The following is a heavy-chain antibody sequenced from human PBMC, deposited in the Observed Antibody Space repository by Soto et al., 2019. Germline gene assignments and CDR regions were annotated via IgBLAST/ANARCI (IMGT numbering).Heavy chain of an antibody. D-gene: IGHD3-16*01. Sequence: PSETLSLTCTVSGGSISSSSYYWGWIRKPPGKGLEWIGSIYYSGSTYYNPSLKSRVTISVDTSKNQFSLKLSSVTAADTAVYYCERHFSSRVFGPFDYWAEGGLVAVSS. J-gene: IGHJ4*02. CDR1: GGSISSSSYY. CDR2: IYYSGST. V-gene: IGHV4-39*01. CDR3: ERHFSSRVFGPFDY.